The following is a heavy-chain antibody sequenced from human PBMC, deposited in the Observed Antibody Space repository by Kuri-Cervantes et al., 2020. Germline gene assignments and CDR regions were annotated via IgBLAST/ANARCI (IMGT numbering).Heavy chain of an antibody. CDR1: GGSISSSSYY. V-gene: IGHV4-39*01. CDR2: IYYSGST. D-gene: IGHD3-10*01. CDR3: ASATQNYGSGSYYRGTFDY. J-gene: IGHJ4*02. Sequence: GSLRPSCTVSGGSISSSSYYWGWIRQPPGKGLEWIGRIYYSGSTYYNPSLKSRVTISVDTSKNQFSLKLSSVTAAGTAVYYCASATQNYGSGSYYRGTFDYWGQGTLVTVSS.